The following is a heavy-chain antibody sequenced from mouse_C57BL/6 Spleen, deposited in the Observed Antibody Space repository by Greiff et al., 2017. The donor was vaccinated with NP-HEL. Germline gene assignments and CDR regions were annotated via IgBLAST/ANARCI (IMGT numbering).Heavy chain of an antibody. J-gene: IGHJ4*01. CDR2: ISSGSSTI. Sequence: EVKLVESGGGLVKPGGSLKLSCAASGFTFSDYGMHWVRQAPEKGLEWVAYISSGSSTIYYADTVKGRFTISRDNAKNTLFLQMTRLRSEDTAMYYCARGFITTVVKAMDYWGQGTSVTVSS. CDR3: ARGFITTVVKAMDY. D-gene: IGHD1-1*01. V-gene: IGHV5-17*01. CDR1: GFTFSDYG.